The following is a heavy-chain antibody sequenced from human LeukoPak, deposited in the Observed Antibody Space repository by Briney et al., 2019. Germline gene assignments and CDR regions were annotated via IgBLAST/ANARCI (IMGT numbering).Heavy chain of an antibody. D-gene: IGHD3-10*01. CDR1: RFIFSSYG. J-gene: IGHJ5*02. Sequence: PGGSLRLSCAPYRFIFSSYGMHWVRQAPGKGLEWVAVISYDESNKYYADSVKGRFTISRDNSKNTLYLQMNSLRAEDTAVYYCAKDHSGSYYPNWFDPWGQGTRVTVSS. V-gene: IGHV3-30*18. CDR2: ISYDESNK. CDR3: AKDHSGSYYPNWFDP.